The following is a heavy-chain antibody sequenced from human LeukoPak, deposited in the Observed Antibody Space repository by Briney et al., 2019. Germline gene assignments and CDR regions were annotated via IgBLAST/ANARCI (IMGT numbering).Heavy chain of an antibody. CDR2: ISAYNGNT. V-gene: IGHV1-18*01. Sequence: ASVKVSCKASGYTFTSYGISWVRQGPGQGLEWMGWISAYNGNTNYAQKFQGRVTMTEDTSTDTAYMELSSLRSEDTAVYYCATGNWNDVLPGYWGQGTLVTVSS. J-gene: IGHJ4*02. D-gene: IGHD1-1*01. CDR1: GYTFTSYG. CDR3: ATGNWNDVLPGY.